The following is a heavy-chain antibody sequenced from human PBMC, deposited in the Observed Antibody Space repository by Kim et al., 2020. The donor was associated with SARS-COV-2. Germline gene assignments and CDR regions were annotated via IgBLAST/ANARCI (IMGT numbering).Heavy chain of an antibody. CDR1: GFIFSSYG. CDR3: AKDLRASNYYGSGSSPLQT. Sequence: GGSLRLSCAASGFIFSSYGMHWVRQAPGKGLEWVAVISYDGSNRYYGDSVKGRFTISRDNSKNTLYLQMNSLRAEDTAFYYCAKDLRASNYYGSGSSPLQTWGQGTLVTVSS. J-gene: IGHJ4*02. D-gene: IGHD3-10*01. V-gene: IGHV3-30*18. CDR2: ISYDGSNR.